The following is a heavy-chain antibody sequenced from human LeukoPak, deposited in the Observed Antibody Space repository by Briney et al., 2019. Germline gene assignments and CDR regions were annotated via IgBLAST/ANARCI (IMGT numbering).Heavy chain of an antibody. CDR1: GFTFSSYG. D-gene: IGHD3-10*01. V-gene: IGHV3-33*08. J-gene: IGHJ4*02. CDR2: IWYDGSNK. Sequence: GGSLRLSCAASGFTFSSYGMHWVRQAPGKGLEWVAVIWYDGSNKYYADSVKGRFTISRDNSKNTLYLQMNSLRAEDTAVYYCALGGSGSYYNSPFDYWGRGTLVTVSS. CDR3: ALGGSGSYYNSPFDY.